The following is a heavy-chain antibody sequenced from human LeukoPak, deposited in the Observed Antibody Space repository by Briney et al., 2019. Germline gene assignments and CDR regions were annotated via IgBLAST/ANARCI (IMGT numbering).Heavy chain of an antibody. CDR2: IIPVLGTT. V-gene: IGHV1-69*13. CDR3: ATSGGDYYCYSLDV. Sequence: GASVKVSCKASGGTFSRYAISWVRQAPGRGLEWMGGIIPVLGTTNYAQTFQNKVTITADESTSTTYMELSSLTSEDTAVYYCATSGGDYYCYSLDVWGKGTPVTISS. CDR1: GGTFSRYA. D-gene: IGHD3-10*01. J-gene: IGHJ6*03.